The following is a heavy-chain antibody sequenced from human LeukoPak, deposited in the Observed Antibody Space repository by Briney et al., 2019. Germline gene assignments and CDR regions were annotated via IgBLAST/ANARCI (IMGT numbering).Heavy chain of an antibody. D-gene: IGHD1-20*01. Sequence: GGSLRLSCVASGFTFSSYAMSWVRQAPGKGLEWVSAISGSGGSTYYADSVKGRFTISRDNSKNTLYLQMNSLRPEDTAVYYCAKALIIGTGGFFDYWGQGTLVTVSS. CDR2: ISGSGGST. CDR1: GFTFSSYA. V-gene: IGHV3-23*01. CDR3: AKALIIGTGGFFDY. J-gene: IGHJ4*02.